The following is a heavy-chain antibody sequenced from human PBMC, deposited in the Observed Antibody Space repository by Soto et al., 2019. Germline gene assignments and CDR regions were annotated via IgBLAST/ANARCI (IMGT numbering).Heavy chain of an antibody. CDR1: GFTFSMYS. D-gene: IGHD2-2*02. Sequence: DVQLVESGGGLVQPGESLKLSCEVSGFTFSMYSMTWVRQAPGKGLEWVAKIPQEGGDGHYLDSVKGRFIVTRDNDKNSLSLQMNGRRGDDTAVYYCARDKLIPTAHDFFYGSDVWGQGATVTVSS. J-gene: IGHJ6*02. CDR2: IPQEGGDG. V-gene: IGHV3-7*03. CDR3: ARDKLIPTAHDFFYGSDV.